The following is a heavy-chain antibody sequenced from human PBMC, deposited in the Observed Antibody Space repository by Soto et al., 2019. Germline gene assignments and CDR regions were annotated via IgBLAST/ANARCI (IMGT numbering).Heavy chain of an antibody. V-gene: IGHV4-34*01. CDR1: GGSFSGYC. D-gene: IGHD3-3*01. CDR3: ARVGLRFLEWLLYSASRPIYFDY. J-gene: IGHJ4*02. CDR2: INHSGST. Sequence: PSVLLSLSWAVYGGSFSGYCWSWIRQPPGKGLEWIGEINHSGSTNYNPSLKSRVTISVDTSKNQFSLKLSSVTAADTAVYYCARVGLRFLEWLLYSASRPIYFDYWGQGTLVTGSS.